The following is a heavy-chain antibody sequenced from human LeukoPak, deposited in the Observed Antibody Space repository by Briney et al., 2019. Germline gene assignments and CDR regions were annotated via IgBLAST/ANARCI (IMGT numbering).Heavy chain of an antibody. CDR3: ARAYDFWSAEGLNWFDP. CDR2: INPSGGST. J-gene: IGHJ5*02. V-gene: IGHV1-46*01. D-gene: IGHD3-3*01. CDR1: GYTFTSYY. Sequence: ASVKVSCKASGYTFTSYYMHWVRQAPGQGLEWMGIINPSGGSTSYAQKFQGRVTMTRDTSISTAYMELSRLRSDDTAVYYCARAYDFWSAEGLNWFDPWGQGTLVTVSS.